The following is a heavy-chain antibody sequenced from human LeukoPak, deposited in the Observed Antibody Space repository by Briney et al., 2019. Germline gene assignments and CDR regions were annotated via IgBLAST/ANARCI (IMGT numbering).Heavy chain of an antibody. CDR3: TTDSSSWLGVFDY. CDR1: GFTFSNAW. V-gene: IGHV3-15*01. D-gene: IGHD6-13*01. CDR2: IKSKTDGGTT. Sequence: GGSLRLSCAASGFTFSNAWMSWVRQAPGKGLEWVGRIKSKTDGGTTDYAAPVKGRFTISRDDSKNTLYLQMNSLKTEDTAVYYCTTDSSSWLGVFDYWGQRTLVTVSS. J-gene: IGHJ4*02.